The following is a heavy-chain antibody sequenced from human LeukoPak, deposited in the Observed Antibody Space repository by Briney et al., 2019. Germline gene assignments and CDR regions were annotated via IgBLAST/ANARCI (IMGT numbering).Heavy chain of an antibody. J-gene: IGHJ5*02. CDR3: AKDPLRYSSSWYNWFDP. Sequence: PGRSLRLSCAASGFTFSSYGMHWVRQAPGKGLEWVAVISYDGSNKYYADSVKGRFTISRDNYKNTLYLQMNSLRAEDTAVYYCAKDPLRYSSSWYNWFDPWGQGTLVSVSS. V-gene: IGHV3-30*18. CDR2: ISYDGSNK. CDR1: GFTFSSYG. D-gene: IGHD6-13*01.